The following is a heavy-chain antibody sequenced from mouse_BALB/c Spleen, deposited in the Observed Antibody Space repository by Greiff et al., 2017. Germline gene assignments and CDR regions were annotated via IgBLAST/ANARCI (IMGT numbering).Heavy chain of an antibody. J-gene: IGHJ2*01. D-gene: IGHD2-4*01. CDR2: ISTYYGDA. CDR1: GYTFTDYA. Sequence: VQLQQSGAELVRPGVSVKISCKGSGYTFTDYAMHWVKQSHAKSLEWIGVISTYYGDASYNQKFKGKATMTVDKSSSTAYMELARLTSEDSAIYYCARAVMITTTGYYFDYWGQGTTLTVSS. V-gene: IGHV1S137*01. CDR3: ARAVMITTTGYYFDY.